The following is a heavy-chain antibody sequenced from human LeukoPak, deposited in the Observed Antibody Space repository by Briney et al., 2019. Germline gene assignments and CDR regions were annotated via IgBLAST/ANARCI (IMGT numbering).Heavy chain of an antibody. J-gene: IGHJ4*02. CDR1: GFTFSTYS. CDR2: IYAGDSST. D-gene: IGHD2-2*01. V-gene: IGHV5-51*01. Sequence: GESLKISCKGSGFTFSTYSFAWVRQMPGEGLEWMGVIYAGDSSTRYSPSFQGQVTISVDKSISTAYLQWRSLKASDSAIYYCARHSCYDSWGQGTLVTVSS. CDR3: ARHSCYDS.